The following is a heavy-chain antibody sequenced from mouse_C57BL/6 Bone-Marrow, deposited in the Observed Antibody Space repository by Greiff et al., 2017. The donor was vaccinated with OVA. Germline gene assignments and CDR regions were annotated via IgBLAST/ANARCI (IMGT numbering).Heavy chain of an antibody. J-gene: IGHJ1*03. V-gene: IGHV1-39*01. CDR2: INPNYGTT. CDR1: GYSFTDYN. CDR3: ARARGYVYWYVDG. Sequence: VQLQQSGPELVKPGASVKISCKASGYSFTDYNMNWVKQSNGKSLEWIGVINPNYGTTSSHQKFKGKATLTVDQSSSTAYMQLNSLTSEDSAVYYGARARGYVYWYVDGWDTGTAVTVSA. D-gene: IGHD3-1*01.